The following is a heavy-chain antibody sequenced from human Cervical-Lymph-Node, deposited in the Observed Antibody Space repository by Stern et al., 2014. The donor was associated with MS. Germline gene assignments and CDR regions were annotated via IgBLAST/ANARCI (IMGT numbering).Heavy chain of an antibody. J-gene: IGHJ5*02. D-gene: IGHD3-22*01. CDR1: GGSISSYY. CDR2: IYYSGST. CDR3: ASNYYDSSGYPNWFDP. Sequence: VQLVESGPGLVKPSETLSLTCTVSGGSISSYYWSWIRQPPGKGLEWIGYIYYSGSTTYNPSLKSRVTITVDSSKNQFSLKLSSVTAADTAVYYCASNYYDSSGYPNWFDPWGQGTLVTVSS. V-gene: IGHV4-59*01.